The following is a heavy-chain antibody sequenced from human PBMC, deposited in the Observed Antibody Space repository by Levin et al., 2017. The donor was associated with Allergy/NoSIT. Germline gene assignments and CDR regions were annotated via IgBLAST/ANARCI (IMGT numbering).Heavy chain of an antibody. D-gene: IGHD5-18*01. J-gene: IGHJ4*02. V-gene: IGHV4-34*01. CDR1: GGSFSGYY. Sequence: SCAVYGGSFSGYYWSWIRQPPGKGLEWIGEINHSGSTNYNPSLKSRVTISVDTSKNQFSLKLSSVTAADTAVYYCARGRRQPGYSYGSYYFDYWGQGTLVTVSS. CDR3: ARGRRQPGYSYGSYYFDY. CDR2: INHSGST.